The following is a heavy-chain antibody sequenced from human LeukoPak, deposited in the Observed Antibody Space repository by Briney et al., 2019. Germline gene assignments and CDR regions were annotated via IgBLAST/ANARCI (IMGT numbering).Heavy chain of an antibody. V-gene: IGHV3-21*01. D-gene: IGHD3-22*01. CDR3: ARDLGDSSGYPDY. Sequence: NPGGSLRLSCAASGFTFSSYSMNWVRQAPGKGLEWVSSISSSSYIYYADSVEGRFTISRDNAKNSLYLQMNSLRAEDTAVYYCARDLGDSSGYPDYWGQGTLVTVSS. CDR1: GFTFSSYS. CDR2: ISSSSYI. J-gene: IGHJ4*02.